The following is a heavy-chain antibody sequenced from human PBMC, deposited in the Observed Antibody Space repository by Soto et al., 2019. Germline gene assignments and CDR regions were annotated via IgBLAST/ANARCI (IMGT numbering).Heavy chain of an antibody. CDR1: DGTLSDHF. D-gene: IGHD2-21*01. Sequence: PSEILSLPSIVSDGTLSDHFWSCISKKPGMALEWIGEINHLGSINYNPSLKSRVTMSVDTSKNQFSLTLNSVTAADTATYYCARGGISHWAYFYYMDVWDRGTTVTVSS. CDR3: ARGGISHWAYFYYMDV. CDR2: INHLGSI. J-gene: IGHJ6*03. V-gene: IGHV4-34*01.